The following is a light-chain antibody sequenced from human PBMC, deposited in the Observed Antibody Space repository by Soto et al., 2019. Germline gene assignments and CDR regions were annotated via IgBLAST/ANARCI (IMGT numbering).Light chain of an antibody. J-gene: IGKJ4*01. CDR3: QQYGCSPLT. V-gene: IGKV3-20*01. CDR1: QSVNAND. CDR2: GAS. Sequence: EIVLTQSPGTLSLSPGERATLSCRASQSVNANDLAWYQQKPGQAPRLLIYGASNRATGIPDRFSGSGSGTDFTLTISRLEPEDEAFYWLQQYGCSPLTFGGGTKVEI.